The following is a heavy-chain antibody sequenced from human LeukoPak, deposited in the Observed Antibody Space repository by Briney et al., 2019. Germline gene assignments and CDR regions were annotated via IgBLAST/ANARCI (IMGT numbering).Heavy chain of an antibody. D-gene: IGHD1-26*01. CDR2: IYGGGTT. V-gene: IGHV3-66*01. CDR3: ARDPGIANGMVD. J-gene: IGHJ6*02. CDR1: GFTVSSNY. Sequence: PGGSLRLSCAASGFTVSSNYMSWVRQAPGKGLEWVSVIYGGGTTYYADSVKGKFTISRDNSKNTLFLQMNGLRVDDTAVYYCARDPGIANGMVDWGQGTTVTVFS.